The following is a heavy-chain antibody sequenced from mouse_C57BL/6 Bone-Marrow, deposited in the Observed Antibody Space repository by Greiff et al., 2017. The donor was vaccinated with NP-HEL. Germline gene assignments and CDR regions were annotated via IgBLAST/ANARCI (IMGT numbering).Heavy chain of an antibody. V-gene: IGHV1-64*01. CDR1: GYTFTSYW. D-gene: IGHD2-1*01. CDR2: IHPNSGST. CDR3: ARLGYGNLRYAMDY. J-gene: IGHJ4*01. Sequence: QVQLQQPGAELVKPGASVKLSCKASGYTFTSYWMHWVKQRPGQGLEWIGMIHPNSGSTNYNEKFKSKATLNVDKSYSNAYMQLSSLTSDDSSVYYCARLGYGNLRYAMDYWGQGTSVTVSS.